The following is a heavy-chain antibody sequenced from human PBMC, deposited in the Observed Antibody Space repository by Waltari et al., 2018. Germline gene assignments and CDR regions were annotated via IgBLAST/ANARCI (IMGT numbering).Heavy chain of an antibody. CDR1: GGSISSYY. J-gene: IGHJ2*01. V-gene: IGHV4-4*07. Sequence: QVQLQESGPGLVKPSETLSLTCTVSGGSISSYYWSWIRQPAGKGLEWIGRIYTRGSTNYNPSLKSRVTMSVDTSKNQFSLKLSSVTAADTAVYYCARAYYYDSSGYYPINWYFDLWGRGTLVTVSS. D-gene: IGHD3-22*01. CDR3: ARAYYYDSSGYYPINWYFDL. CDR2: IYTRGST.